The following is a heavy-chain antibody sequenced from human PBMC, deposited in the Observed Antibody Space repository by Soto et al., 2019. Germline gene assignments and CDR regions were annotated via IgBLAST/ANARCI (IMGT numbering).Heavy chain of an antibody. CDR2: ISAYNGNT. D-gene: IGHD3-3*01. Sequence: ASVKVSCKASGYTFTSCGISWVRQAHGQGPEWMGWISAYNGNTNYAQKLQGRVTMTTDTSTSTAYMELRSLRSDDTAVYYCARVTSDLLLRFLEWFPDYWGQGTLVTVSS. V-gene: IGHV1-18*01. CDR3: ARVTSDLLLRFLEWFPDY. CDR1: GYTFTSCG. J-gene: IGHJ4*02.